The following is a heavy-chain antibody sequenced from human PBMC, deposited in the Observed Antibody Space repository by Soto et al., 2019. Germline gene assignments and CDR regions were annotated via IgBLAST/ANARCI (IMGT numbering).Heavy chain of an antibody. J-gene: IGHJ4*02. Sequence: GGSLRLSCAASGFTFSSYSMNWVRQAPGKGLEWVSPISSSSSYIYYADSVKGRFTISRDNAKNTLYLQMNSLRAEDTAVYYCAKDLIYGYNSGRPFDSWGQGTLVTVSS. V-gene: IGHV3-21*04. CDR3: AKDLIYGYNSGRPFDS. CDR2: ISSSSSYI. D-gene: IGHD6-19*01. CDR1: GFTFSSYS.